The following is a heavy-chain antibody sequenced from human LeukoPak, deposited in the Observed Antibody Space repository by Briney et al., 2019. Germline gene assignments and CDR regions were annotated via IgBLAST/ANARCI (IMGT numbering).Heavy chain of an antibody. V-gene: IGHV3-23*01. D-gene: IGHD3-22*01. CDR2: ISASGGRT. CDR1: GITLSNYG. J-gene: IGHJ4*02. Sequence: GGSLRLSCAVSGITLSNYGMSWVRQPPGKGLEWAAGISASGGRTNYADSVKGRFTISRDNPKNTLYLQMNSLRAEDTAVYFCAKRGVVIRVILVGFHKEAYYFDSWGQGALVTVSS. CDR3: AKRGVVIRVILVGFHKEAYYFDS.